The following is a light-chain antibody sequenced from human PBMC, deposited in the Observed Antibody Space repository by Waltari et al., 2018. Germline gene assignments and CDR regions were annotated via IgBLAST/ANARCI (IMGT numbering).Light chain of an antibody. V-gene: IGLV2-11*01. Sequence: QSALTQPRSVSGSPGQSVPISCTGTSSDVGGYNYVSWYQHTPVKAPNLMIYDVSKRPSGVPDRFSGSKSGNTASLTISGLQAEDEADYYCCSYAGGYSWVFGGGTKLTVL. CDR3: CSYAGGYSWV. CDR1: SSDVGGYNY. J-gene: IGLJ3*02. CDR2: DVS.